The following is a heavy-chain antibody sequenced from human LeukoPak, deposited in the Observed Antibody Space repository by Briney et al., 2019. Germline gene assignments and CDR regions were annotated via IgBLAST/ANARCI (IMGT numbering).Heavy chain of an antibody. CDR3: ARGGSGVRWFDP. D-gene: IGHD2-15*01. CDR1: GGSISLSYYY. J-gene: IGHJ5*02. V-gene: IGHV4-39*07. Sequence: TSETLSLTCSVSGGSISLSYYYWGWIRQPPGEALEWIGSVYYSGTTSYNPSLKSRVTISVDTSQDQFSLRLSPVTAADTAIYYCARGGSGVRWFDPWGQGTLVAVSS. CDR2: VYYSGTT.